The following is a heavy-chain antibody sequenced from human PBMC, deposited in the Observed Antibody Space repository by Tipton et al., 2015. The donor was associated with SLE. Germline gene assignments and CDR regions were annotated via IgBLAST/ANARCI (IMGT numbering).Heavy chain of an antibody. CDR2: GHYSGAT. Sequence: TLSLTCSVSGGSTNNGRYYWGWIRQPPGKGLEWIGTGHYSGATYKHSSLKNRITISVDTSKNQFSLKLSSVTAADTAVYYCARKGVYYAFWSGYDGAFDIWGQGTMVTVSS. J-gene: IGHJ3*02. CDR3: ARKGVYYAFWSGYDGAFDI. CDR1: GGSTNNGRYY. V-gene: IGHV4-39*07. D-gene: IGHD3-3*01.